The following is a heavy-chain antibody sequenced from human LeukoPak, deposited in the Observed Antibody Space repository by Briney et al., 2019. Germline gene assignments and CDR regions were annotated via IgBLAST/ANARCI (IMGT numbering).Heavy chain of an antibody. CDR3: ARRIAVADAFDY. D-gene: IGHD6-19*01. Sequence: GESLKISCKGSGYTFTVYWIGWVRQMPGKGLEWMGIIYPGDSDTRHSPSFQGQVTISADKSMDTAYLQWSSLKASDTAMYYCARRIAVADAFDYWGQGTLVTVSS. CDR2: IYPGDSDT. CDR1: GYTFTVYW. V-gene: IGHV5-51*01. J-gene: IGHJ4*02.